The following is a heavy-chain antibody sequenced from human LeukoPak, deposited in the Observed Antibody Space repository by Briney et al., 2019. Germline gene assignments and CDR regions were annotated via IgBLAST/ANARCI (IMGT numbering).Heavy chain of an antibody. CDR2: ISSSGSYI. CDR3: AKGENMPIPSHCRY. Sequence: GGSLRLSCAASEFTFSSYSMNWVRQAPGKGLEWVSSISSSGSYIYYADSVKGRFTISRDNSKNTLYLQMNSLRAEDTAVYYCAKGENMPIPSHCRYWGQGTLVTVSS. D-gene: IGHD2/OR15-2a*01. V-gene: IGHV3-21*04. CDR1: EFTFSSYS. J-gene: IGHJ4*02.